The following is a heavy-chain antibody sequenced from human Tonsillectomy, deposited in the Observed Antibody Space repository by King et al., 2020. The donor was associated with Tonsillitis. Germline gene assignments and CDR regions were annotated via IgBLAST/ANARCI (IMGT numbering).Heavy chain of an antibody. D-gene: IGHD2-2*01. CDR2: ISGSGGST. CDR1: GFTFSSYA. CDR3: AKNHPYCSSTSCYYYYYMDV. Sequence: VQLVESGGGLVQPGGSLRLSCAASGFTFSSYAMSWVRQAPGKGLEWVSAISGSGGSTYYADSVKGRFTISRDNSKNTLYLQMNSLRAEETAVYYCAKNHPYCSSTSCYYYYYMDVWGKGTTVTVSS. J-gene: IGHJ6*03. V-gene: IGHV3-23*04.